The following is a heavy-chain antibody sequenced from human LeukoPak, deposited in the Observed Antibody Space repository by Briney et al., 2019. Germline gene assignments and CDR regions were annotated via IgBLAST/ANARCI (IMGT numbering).Heavy chain of an antibody. CDR3: ATEYYYGSGVGDAFDI. D-gene: IGHD3-10*01. V-gene: IGHV1-46*01. Sequence: GASVKVSCKASGYTFTSCYMHWVRQAPGQGLEWMGIINPSGGSTSYAQKFQGRVTMTRDTSTSTVYMELSSLRAEDTAVYYCATEYYYGSGVGDAFDIWGQGTMVTVSS. J-gene: IGHJ3*02. CDR1: GYTFTSCY. CDR2: INPSGGST.